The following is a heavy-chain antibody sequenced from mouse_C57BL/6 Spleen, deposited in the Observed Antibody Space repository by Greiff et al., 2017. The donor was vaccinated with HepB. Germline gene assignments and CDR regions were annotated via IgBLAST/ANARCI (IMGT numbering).Heavy chain of an antibody. CDR1: GYTFTSYW. CDR3: ARWDGYYYAMDY. Sequence: QVQLQQPGAELVMPGASVKLSCKASGYTFTSYWMHWVKQRPGQGLEWIGEIDPSDSYTNYNQKFKGKSTLTVDKSSSTAYMQLSSLTSEDSAVYDCARWDGYYYAMDYWGQGTSVTVSS. V-gene: IGHV1-69*01. J-gene: IGHJ4*01. CDR2: IDPSDSYT. D-gene: IGHD2-3*01.